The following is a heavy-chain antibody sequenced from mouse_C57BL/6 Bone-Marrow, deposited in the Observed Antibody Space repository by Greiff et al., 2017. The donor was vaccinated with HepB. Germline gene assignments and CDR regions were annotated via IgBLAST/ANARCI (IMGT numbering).Heavy chain of an antibody. D-gene: IGHD2-2*01. V-gene: IGHV5-12*01. Sequence: EVMLVESGGGLVQPGGSLKLSCAASGFTFSDYYMYWVRQTPEKRLEWVAYISNGGGSTYYPDTVKGRFTISRDNAKNTLYLQMSRLKSEDTDMYYCARQGGIYYGYPWFAYWGQGTLVTVSA. CDR3: ARQGGIYYGYPWFAY. J-gene: IGHJ3*01. CDR1: GFTFSDYY. CDR2: ISNGGGST.